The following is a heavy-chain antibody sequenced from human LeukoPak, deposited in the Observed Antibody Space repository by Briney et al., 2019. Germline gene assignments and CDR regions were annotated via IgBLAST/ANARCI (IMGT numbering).Heavy chain of an antibody. V-gene: IGHV1-18*01. J-gene: IGHJ4*02. Sequence: AASVKVSCKPSGYTFTSYGISWVRQAPGQGLEWMGWISAYNGNTNYAQKLQGRVTMTTDTSTSTAYMELRSLRSDDTAVYYCASFGLEYYFDYWGQGTLVTVSS. CDR3: ASFGLEYYFDY. CDR2: ISAYNGNT. D-gene: IGHD3/OR15-3a*01. CDR1: GYTFTSYG.